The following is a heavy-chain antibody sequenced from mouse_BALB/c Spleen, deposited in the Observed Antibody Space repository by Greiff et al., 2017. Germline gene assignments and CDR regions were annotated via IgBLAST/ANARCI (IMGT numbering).Heavy chain of an antibody. Sequence: VQLVESGAELVKPGASVKLSCKASGYTFTSYYMYWVKQRPGQGLEWIGEINPSNGGTNFNEKFKSKATLTVDKSSSTAYMQLSSLTSEDSAVYYCTGGYDEDWFAYWGQGTLVTVSA. CDR2: INPSNGGT. D-gene: IGHD2-14*01. CDR3: TGGYDEDWFAY. V-gene: IGHV1S81*02. CDR1: GYTFTSYY. J-gene: IGHJ3*01.